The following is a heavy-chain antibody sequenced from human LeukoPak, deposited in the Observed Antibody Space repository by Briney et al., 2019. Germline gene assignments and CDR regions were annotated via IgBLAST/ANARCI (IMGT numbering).Heavy chain of an antibody. D-gene: IGHD2-15*01. CDR2: ISAYNGNT. J-gene: IGHJ4*02. CDR1: GGTFSSYA. CDR3: ARDGGPLGYCSGGSCPTAYDY. V-gene: IGHV1-18*01. Sequence: ASVKVSCKASGGTFSSYAISWVRQAPGQGLEWMGWISAYNGNTNYAQKLQGRVTMTTDTSTSTAYMELRSLRSDDTAVYYCARDGGPLGYCSGGSCPTAYDYWGQGTLVTVSS.